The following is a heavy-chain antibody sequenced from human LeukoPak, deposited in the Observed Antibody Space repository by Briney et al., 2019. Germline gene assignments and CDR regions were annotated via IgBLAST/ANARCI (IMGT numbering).Heavy chain of an antibody. CDR3: AKGGVIANV. J-gene: IGHJ6*02. D-gene: IGHD3-10*01. CDR1: GFTFSSYG. V-gene: IGHV3-30*18. CDR2: ISYDGSNK. Sequence: PGRSLRLSCAASGFTFSSYGMHWVRQAPGKGLEWVAVISYDGSNKYYADSVKGRFTISRDNSKNTLYLQMNSLRAEDTAVYYYAKGGVIANVWGQGTTVTVSS.